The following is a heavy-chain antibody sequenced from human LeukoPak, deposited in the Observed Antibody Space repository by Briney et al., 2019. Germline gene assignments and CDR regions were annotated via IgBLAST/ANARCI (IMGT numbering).Heavy chain of an antibody. J-gene: IGHJ4*02. CDR2: ISYDGSNK. Sequence: GRSLRLSCAASGFTFSSYAMHWVRQAPGKGLEWVAVISYDGSNKYYADSVKGRFTISRDNSKNTLYLQMNSLRAEDTAVYYCARGLENSRLLRFLEWLLPDYWGQGTLVTVSS. CDR1: GFTFSSYA. V-gene: IGHV3-30*01. D-gene: IGHD3-3*01. CDR3: ARGLENSRLLRFLEWLLPDY.